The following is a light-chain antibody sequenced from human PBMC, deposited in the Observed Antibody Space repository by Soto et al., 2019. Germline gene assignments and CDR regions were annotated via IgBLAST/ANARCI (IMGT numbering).Light chain of an antibody. CDR2: DAS. Sequence: IQMTQSPSSLSASVGDRVTITCRASHNIERWMAWYQQKPGKAPSLLIFDASTLHSGVPSRFSGSGSGTEFTLTISSLQPEDFATYFCQQLNTYSSFGGGTKVDIK. CDR3: QQLNTYSS. V-gene: IGKV1-5*01. J-gene: IGKJ4*01. CDR1: HNIERW.